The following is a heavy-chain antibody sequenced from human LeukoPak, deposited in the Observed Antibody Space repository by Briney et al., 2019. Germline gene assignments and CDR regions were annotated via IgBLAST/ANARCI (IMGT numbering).Heavy chain of an antibody. CDR3: ARVNSNYDNYNWFDP. J-gene: IGHJ5*02. CDR1: GFTFSSYS. CDR2: ISSSSSYI. Sequence: GGSLRLSCAASGFTFSSYSMNWVRQAPGKGLEWVSSISSSSSYIYYADSVKGRFTISRDNAKNSLYLQMNSLRAEDTAVYYCARVNSNYDNYNWFDPWGQGTLVTVSS. D-gene: IGHD4-11*01. V-gene: IGHV3-21*01.